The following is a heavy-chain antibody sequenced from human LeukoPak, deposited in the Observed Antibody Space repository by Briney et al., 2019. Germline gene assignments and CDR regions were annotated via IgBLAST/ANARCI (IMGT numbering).Heavy chain of an antibody. CDR2: ISAYNGNT. CDR1: GYTFTSYG. D-gene: IGHD2-15*01. V-gene: IGHV1-18*01. Sequence: ASVKVSCKASGYTFTSYGISWVRQAPGQGLEWMGWISAYNGNTNYAQKLQGRVTMTTDTSTSTAYMELRSLRSDDTAIYYCARGWGGGYCSGGSCYSYYMDVWGKGTTVTVSS. J-gene: IGHJ6*03. CDR3: ARGWGGGYCSGGSCYSYYMDV.